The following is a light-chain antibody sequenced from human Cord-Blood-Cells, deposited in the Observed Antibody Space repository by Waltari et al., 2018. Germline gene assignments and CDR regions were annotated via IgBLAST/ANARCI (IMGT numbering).Light chain of an antibody. J-gene: IGLJ2*01. CDR3: CSYAGSSPV. Sequence: QSALTQPASVSGSPGQSITISCTGTSSDVGSYNLVPWYQQHPGKAPKLMIYEGSKRPSGVSNRFSGSKSGNTASLTISGLQAEDEADYYCCSYAGSSPVFGGGTKLTVL. CDR1: SSDVGSYNL. CDR2: EGS. V-gene: IGLV2-23*01.